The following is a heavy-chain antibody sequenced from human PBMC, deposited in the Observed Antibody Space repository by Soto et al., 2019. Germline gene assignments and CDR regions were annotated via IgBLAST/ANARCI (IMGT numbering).Heavy chain of an antibody. CDR2: INYSVTT. CDR1: GGSLSGYY. D-gene: IGHD1-26*01. V-gene: IGHV4-34*01. CDR3: TRHHVRGATRAGAAEF. Sequence: QVQLQQWGAGLLKPSETLSLTCAVYGGSLSGYYWSWIRQPPGKALQWIGEINYSVTTNYNPSLKSLVTIPVDTSMNQASLNLRSVTAADTAMYYVTRHHVRGATRAGAAEFWGRVSLVCVSS. J-gene: IGHJ4*02.